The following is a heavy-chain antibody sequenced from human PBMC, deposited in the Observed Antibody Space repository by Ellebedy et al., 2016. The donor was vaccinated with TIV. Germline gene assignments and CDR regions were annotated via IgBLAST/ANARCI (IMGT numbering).Heavy chain of an antibody. Sequence: MPSETLSLTCTVSGGSISSYYWSWIRQPPGKGLEWIGYISNTGRTNYNPSLQSRVTISVDTSRNQFSLKLRSATAADTAVYYCARDRRESYDYWGQGTLITVSS. D-gene: IGHD3-10*01. V-gene: IGHV4-59*01. CDR1: GGSISSYY. CDR3: ARDRRESYDY. CDR2: ISNTGRT. J-gene: IGHJ4*02.